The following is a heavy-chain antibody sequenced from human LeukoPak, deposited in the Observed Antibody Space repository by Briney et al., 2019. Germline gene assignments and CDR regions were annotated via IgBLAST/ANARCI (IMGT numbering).Heavy chain of an antibody. CDR2: ISGSGGST. V-gene: IGHV3-23*01. CDR3: AKLRFKVYFDY. Sequence: GGSLRLSCAASGFTFSSYVMSWVRQAPGKGLEWVSDISGSGGSTYYAASVKGRFTISRDNSKNTLYLQMNSLRAEDPAVYYCAKLRFKVYFDYWGQGTLVTVSS. CDR1: GFTFSSYV. J-gene: IGHJ4*02.